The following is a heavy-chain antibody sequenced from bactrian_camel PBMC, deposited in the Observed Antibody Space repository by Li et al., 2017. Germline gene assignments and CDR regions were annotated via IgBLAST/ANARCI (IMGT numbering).Heavy chain of an antibody. D-gene: IGHD5*01. V-gene: IGHV3S53*01. CDR2: IGGDDTT. CDR1: GYTGKMC. J-gene: IGHJ4*01. Sequence: HVQLVESGGGSVQAGGSLRLSCEWSGYTGKMCMGWYRQAPGKEREGVAIIGGDDTTTYADSVKGRFTISRDNAKNTLYLQMNNLRPEDTAKYYCAASLGKTYCHAAFFLSRQRPNFGYMGQGTQVTVS.